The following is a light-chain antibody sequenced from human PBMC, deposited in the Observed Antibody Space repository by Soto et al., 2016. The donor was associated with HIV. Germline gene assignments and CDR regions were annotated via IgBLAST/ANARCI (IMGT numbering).Light chain of an antibody. CDR2: QDR. CDR1: KLGDKY. Sequence: SYELTQPPSVSVSPGQTANITCSGDKLGDKYASWYQQKSGQSPTLVIYQDRKRPSGISERFSGSNSGNTATLTISGTQAMDGADYFCQAWDSSTEVYVFGTGTKVTVL. V-gene: IGLV3-1*01. CDR3: QAWDSSTEVYV. J-gene: IGLJ1*01.